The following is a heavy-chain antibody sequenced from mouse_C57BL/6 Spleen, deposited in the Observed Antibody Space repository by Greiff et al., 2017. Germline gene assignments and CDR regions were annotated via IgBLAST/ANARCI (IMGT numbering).Heavy chain of an antibody. CDR2: ISDGGSYT. V-gene: IGHV5-4*01. D-gene: IGHD2-3*01. J-gene: IGHJ4*01. CDR1: GFTFSSYA. Sequence: EVKVEESGGGLVKPGGSLKLSCAASGFTFSSYAMSWVRQTPEKRLEWVATISDGGSYTYYPDNVKGRFTISRDNAKNNLYLQMSHLKSEDTAMYYGAREGGGYYFYAMDYWGQGTSVTVSS. CDR3: AREGGGYYFYAMDY.